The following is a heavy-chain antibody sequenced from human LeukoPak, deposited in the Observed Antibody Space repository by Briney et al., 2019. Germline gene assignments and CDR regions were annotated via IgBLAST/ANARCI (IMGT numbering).Heavy chain of an antibody. Sequence: PGGSLRLSCAASGFTFSSYGMHWVRQAPGKGLEWVAFIRYDGSNKYYADSVRGRFTISRDNSKNTLYLQMNSLRAEDTAVYYCAKSNPYYDYAPSGYYFNYWGQGTLVTVSS. J-gene: IGHJ4*02. V-gene: IGHV3-30*02. CDR1: GFTFSSYG. D-gene: IGHD3-16*01. CDR2: IRYDGSNK. CDR3: AKSNPYYDYAPSGYYFNY.